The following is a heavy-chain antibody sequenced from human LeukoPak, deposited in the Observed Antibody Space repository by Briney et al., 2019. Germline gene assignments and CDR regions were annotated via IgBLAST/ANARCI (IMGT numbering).Heavy chain of an antibody. D-gene: IGHD4-11*01. J-gene: IGHJ4*02. V-gene: IGHV4-4*09. Sequence: SETLSLTCTVSGGSISSYYWSWIRQPPGKGLEWIGYIYPSGSTNYNPSLESRVTISVDTSRNQFSLKLRSVTAADTAVYYCARELDSNYVDYFDYWGQGTLVTVSS. CDR2: IYPSGST. CDR3: ARELDSNYVDYFDY. CDR1: GGSISSYY.